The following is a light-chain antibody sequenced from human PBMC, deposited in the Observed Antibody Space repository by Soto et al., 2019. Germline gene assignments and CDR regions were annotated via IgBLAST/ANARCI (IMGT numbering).Light chain of an antibody. V-gene: IGKV3-11*01. CDR3: QQRSNWPPIT. CDR1: QSVSSY. CDR2: DAS. J-gene: IGKJ5*01. Sequence: EIVLTQSPATLSLSPGERATLSCTASQSVSSYLAWYQQKPAQAPRLIXYDASNRATGIPARFSGSGSGTDLTLTISSLETEDFAAYYCQQRSNWPPITFGQGTRLEIK.